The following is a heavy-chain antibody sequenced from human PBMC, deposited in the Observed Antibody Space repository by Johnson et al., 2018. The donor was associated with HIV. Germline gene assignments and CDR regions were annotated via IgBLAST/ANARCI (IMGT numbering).Heavy chain of an antibody. J-gene: IGHJ3*02. CDR3: ARMTTTVSHHDAFDI. Sequence: VQLVESGGGLVQPGGSLRLSCAASGFTVRSNYMSWVRQAPGKGLEWVSLIYSGGRTYYADSVKGSFTISRDNSKNTLYLQMNSLRAEDTAVYYCARMTTTVSHHDAFDIRGQGTMVTVSS. V-gene: IGHV3-66*01. CDR2: IYSGGRT. CDR1: GFTVRSNY. D-gene: IGHD4-17*01.